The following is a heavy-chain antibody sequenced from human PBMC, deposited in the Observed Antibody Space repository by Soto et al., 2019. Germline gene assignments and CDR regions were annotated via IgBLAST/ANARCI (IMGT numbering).Heavy chain of an antibody. Sequence: PGGSLRLSCAACDFTFSLYGMIWVRQAPGKGLEWVSSISSSSSYIFYADSVKGRFTVSRDNAQNSLFLHMSSLRAEDTAVYYCVRARATDSRPDYWGQGTLVTVSS. CDR1: DFTFSLYG. D-gene: IGHD3-22*01. CDR3: VRARATDSRPDY. V-gene: IGHV3-21*01. CDR2: ISSSSSYI. J-gene: IGHJ4*02.